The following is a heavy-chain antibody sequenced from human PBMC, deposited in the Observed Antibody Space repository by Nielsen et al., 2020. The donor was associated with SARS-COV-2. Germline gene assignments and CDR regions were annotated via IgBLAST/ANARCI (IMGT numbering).Heavy chain of an antibody. J-gene: IGHJ6*02. Sequence: GSLRLSCAVYGGSFGDYFWSWIRQPPGKGLEWIGDVNHSGFTNYNPSLKSRATISLDTSKNQFSLRLSSATAADTAVYYCAGEPRGYYYDTSGVNGEYFFGMDVWGQGTTVTVSS. CDR1: GGSFGDYF. CDR3: AGEPRGYYYDTSGVNGEYFFGMDV. D-gene: IGHD3-22*01. V-gene: IGHV4-34*01. CDR2: VNHSGFT.